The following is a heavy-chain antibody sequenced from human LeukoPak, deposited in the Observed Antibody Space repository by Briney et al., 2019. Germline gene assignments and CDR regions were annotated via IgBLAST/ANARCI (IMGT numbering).Heavy chain of an antibody. J-gene: IGHJ5*02. D-gene: IGHD6-19*01. V-gene: IGHV1-18*01. CDR3: ASGHSSGWYWFDP. CDR2: ISAYNGNT. Sequence: GASVKVSCKASGYTFTSYGISWVRQAPGQGLEWMGWISAYNGNTNYAQKLQGRVTITRDTSASTAYMELSSLRSEDTAVYYCASGHSSGWYWFDPWGQGTLVTVSS. CDR1: GYTFTSYG.